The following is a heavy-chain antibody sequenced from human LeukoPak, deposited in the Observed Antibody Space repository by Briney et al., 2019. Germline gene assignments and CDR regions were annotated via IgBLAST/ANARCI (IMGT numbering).Heavy chain of an antibody. D-gene: IGHD6-13*01. V-gene: IGHV1-8*03. Sequence: ASVKVSCTASGYTFSSYDINWVRQATGQGLEWMGWMNPNSGNTGYAQKFQGRVTITRNTSISTAYMVLSSLRSEDTAVYYCTRAFFGGSWYRDDAFDIWGQGTMVTVSS. CDR1: GYTFSSYD. J-gene: IGHJ3*02. CDR3: TRAFFGGSWYRDDAFDI. CDR2: MNPNSGNT.